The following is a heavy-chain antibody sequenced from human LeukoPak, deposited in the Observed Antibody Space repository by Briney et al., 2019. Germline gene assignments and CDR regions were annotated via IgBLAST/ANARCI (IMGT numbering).Heavy chain of an antibody. V-gene: IGHV1-3*01. J-gene: IGHJ4*02. CDR1: GYTFTSYA. Sequence: ASVKVSCKASGYTFTSYAMHWVRQAPGQRLEWMGWINAGNGDTKYSQKFQGRVTITRDTSASTAYMELSSLRSEDTAVYYCARVYSYGLHPFDYWGQGTLVTVSS. D-gene: IGHD5-18*01. CDR2: INAGNGDT. CDR3: ARVYSYGLHPFDY.